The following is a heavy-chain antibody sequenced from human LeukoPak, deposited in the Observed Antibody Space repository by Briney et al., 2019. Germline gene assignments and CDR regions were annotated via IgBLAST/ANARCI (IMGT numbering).Heavy chain of an antibody. J-gene: IGHJ6*03. V-gene: IGHV4-59*01. CDR2: IYYSGST. CDR1: GGSISSYY. CDR3: ARASYCSSTSCYSWLHYYYMDV. Sequence: SETLSLTCTVSGGSISSYYWSWIRQPPGKGLEWIGYIYYSGSTNYNPSLKSRVTISVDTSKNQLSLKLSSVTAADTAVYYCARASYCSSTSCYSWLHYYYMDVWGKGTTVTVSS. D-gene: IGHD2-2*01.